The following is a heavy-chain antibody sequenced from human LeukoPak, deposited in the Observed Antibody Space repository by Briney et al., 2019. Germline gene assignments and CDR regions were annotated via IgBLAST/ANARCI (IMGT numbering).Heavy chain of an antibody. J-gene: IGHJ4*02. Sequence: SETLSLTCSVSRGSIGTWYWSWIRQPPGKELEWIGYVYYSGDSNCNPSLRSRVTLSIDTSKNQFSLKLSSVTAADTAVYYCARYELTGTYYFDYWGQGTLVTVSS. CDR3: ARYELTGTYYFDY. D-gene: IGHD7-27*01. V-gene: IGHV4-59*08. CDR2: VYYSGDS. CDR1: RGSIGTWY.